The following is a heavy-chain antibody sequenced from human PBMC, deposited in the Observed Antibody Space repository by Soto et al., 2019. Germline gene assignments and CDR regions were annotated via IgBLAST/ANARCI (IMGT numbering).Heavy chain of an antibody. D-gene: IGHD5-18*01. CDR2: IWYDGSNK. CDR1: GFTFSSYG. V-gene: IGHV3-33*01. CDR3: ARNYGPSYGQGFGYYYYGMDV. Sequence: QVQLVESGGGVVQPGRSLRLSCAASGFTFSSYGMHWVRQAPGKGLEWVAVIWYDGSNKYYADSVKGRFTISRDNSKNXLXLXXNSLRAEDTAVYYCARNYGPSYGQGFGYYYYGMDVWGQGTTVTVSS. J-gene: IGHJ6*02.